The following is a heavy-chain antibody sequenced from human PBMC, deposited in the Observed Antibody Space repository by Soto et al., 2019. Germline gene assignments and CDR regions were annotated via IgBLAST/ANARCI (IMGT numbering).Heavy chain of an antibody. CDR2: IIPIFGTA. D-gene: IGHD3-10*01. V-gene: IGHV1-69*13. CDR1: GGTFSSYA. CDR3: ARFAYYYRRASSAMDL. J-gene: IGHJ6*02. Sequence: ASVKVSCKASGGTFSSYAISWVRQAPGQGLEWMGGIIPIFGTANYAQKIQGRVTITADESTRTAYMELSSLRSEDTAVYYCARFAYYYRRASSAMDLCSQGTTVSGSS.